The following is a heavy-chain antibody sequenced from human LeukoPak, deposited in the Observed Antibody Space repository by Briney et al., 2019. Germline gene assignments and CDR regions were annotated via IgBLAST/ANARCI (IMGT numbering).Heavy chain of an antibody. CDR2: ISYDGSNE. V-gene: IGHV3-30*14. Sequence: PPGGSLRLSCAASGFTFSSYVMHWVRQAPGKGLEWVAIISYDGSNEYYADSVKGRFTISRDNSKNTLYLQMNSLRAEDTAVYYCARRAGAYSHPYDYWGQGTLVTVSS. D-gene: IGHD4/OR15-4a*01. J-gene: IGHJ4*02. CDR3: ARRAGAYSHPYDY. CDR1: GFTFSSYV.